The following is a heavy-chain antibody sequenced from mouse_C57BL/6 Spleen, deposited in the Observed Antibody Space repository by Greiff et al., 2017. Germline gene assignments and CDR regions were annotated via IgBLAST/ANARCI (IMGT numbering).Heavy chain of an antibody. J-gene: IGHJ2*01. CDR2: IHPSDSDT. D-gene: IGHD2-2*01. V-gene: IGHV1-74*01. CDR1: GYTFTSYW. CDR3: AIGGWGYLFDY. Sequence: VQLQQPGAELVKPGASVKVSCKASGYTFTSYWMHWVKQRPGQGLEWIGRIHPSDSDTNYNQKFKGKATFTVDKSSSTAYMQHSSLTSEDSAVYSCAIGGWGYLFDYWGQGTTLTVSS.